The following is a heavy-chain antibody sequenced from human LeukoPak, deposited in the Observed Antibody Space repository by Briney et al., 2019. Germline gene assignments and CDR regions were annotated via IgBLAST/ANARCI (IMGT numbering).Heavy chain of an antibody. Sequence: ASVKVSCKASGYTFTGYYMHWVRQAPGQGLEWMGWINPNSGGTNYAQKFQGRVTMTRDTSISTAYMELSRLRSDDTAVYYCARDFDCSNYVFWFDPWGQGTLVTVSS. CDR2: INPNSGGT. D-gene: IGHD4-11*01. CDR3: ARDFDCSNYVFWFDP. J-gene: IGHJ5*02. V-gene: IGHV1-2*02. CDR1: GYTFTGYY.